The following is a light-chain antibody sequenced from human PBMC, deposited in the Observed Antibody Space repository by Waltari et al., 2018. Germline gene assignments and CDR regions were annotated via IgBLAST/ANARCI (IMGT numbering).Light chain of an antibody. CDR1: RSNLGTHY. CDR2: RSS. Sequence: QSVLTQAPSASGTPGPRVIISCSGSRSNLGTHYVYWYQHLPGTAPKLIIYRSSQRPSGVADRFSGSKSGTSASLAISGLRSEDEAAYFCAVWDDSLSNWVFGGGTKVTVL. CDR3: AVWDDSLSNWV. V-gene: IGLV1-47*01. J-gene: IGLJ3*02.